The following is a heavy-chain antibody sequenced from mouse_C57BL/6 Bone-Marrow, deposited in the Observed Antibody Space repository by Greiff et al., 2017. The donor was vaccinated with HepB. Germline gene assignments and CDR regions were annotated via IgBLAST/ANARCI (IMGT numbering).Heavy chain of an antibody. Sequence: EVMLVESGGGLVQSGRSLRLSCATSGFTFSDFYMEWVRQAPGKGLEWIAASRNKANDYTTEYSASVKGRFIVSRDTSQSILYLQMNALRAEDTAIYYCARDAPSTIAWYFDVWGTGTTVTVSS. CDR2: SRNKANDYTT. CDR1: GFTFSDFY. J-gene: IGHJ1*03. V-gene: IGHV7-1*01. D-gene: IGHD2-12*01. CDR3: ARDAPSTIAWYFDV.